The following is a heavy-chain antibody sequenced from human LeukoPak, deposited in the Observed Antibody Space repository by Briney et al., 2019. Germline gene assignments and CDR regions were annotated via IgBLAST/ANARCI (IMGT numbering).Heavy chain of an antibody. CDR2: IYYSGST. J-gene: IGHJ6*03. V-gene: IGHV4-59*01. D-gene: IGHD2-2*01. CDR1: GGSISSYY. Sequence: SETLSLTCTVSGGSISSYYWSWIRQPPGKGLEWIGYIYYSGSTNYNPSLKSRVTISVDTSKNQFSLKLSSVTAADTAVYYCARGAPMCSSTSCYSYYYYYYMDVWGKGTTVTVSS. CDR3: ARGAPMCSSTSCYSYYYYYYMDV.